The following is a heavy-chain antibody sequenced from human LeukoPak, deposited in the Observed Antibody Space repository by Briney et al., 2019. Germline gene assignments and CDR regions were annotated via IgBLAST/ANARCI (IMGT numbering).Heavy chain of an antibody. CDR2: ISSSSSYI. J-gene: IGHJ5*02. V-gene: IGHV3-21*01. D-gene: IGHD2-15*01. CDR3: AGGPVAAVTNWFDP. CDR1: GFTFSSFE. Sequence: GGSLRLSCAASGFTFSSFEMHWVRQAPGKGLEWVSSISSSSSYIYYADSVRGRFTISRDNAKNSLYLQMNSLRAEDTAVYYCAGGPVAAVTNWFDPWGQGTLVTVSS.